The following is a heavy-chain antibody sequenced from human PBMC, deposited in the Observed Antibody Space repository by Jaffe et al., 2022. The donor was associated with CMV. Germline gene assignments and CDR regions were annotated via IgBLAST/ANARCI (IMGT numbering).Heavy chain of an antibody. Sequence: QAQLVQSGGEVKKPGASVKVSCKASGYSFTNYGISWVRQAPGQGLEWLGWISTYTGDTDYTQKLQGRVTMTTDASTSMVYLVLRNLRSDDTAVYYCARPSRTISGYARDAFDIWGQGTLVTVSS. V-gene: IGHV1-18*04. CDR3: ARPSRTISGYARDAFDI. D-gene: IGHD5-12*01. CDR1: GYSFTNYG. J-gene: IGHJ3*02. CDR2: ISTYTGDT.